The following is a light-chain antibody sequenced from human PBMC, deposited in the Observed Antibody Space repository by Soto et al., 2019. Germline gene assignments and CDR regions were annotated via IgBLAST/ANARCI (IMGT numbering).Light chain of an antibody. Sequence: EIVMTQSPANLSVSPGERATLSCRASQSVSSNLAWYQQKPGQAPRLLIYGASTRATGIPARFSGSGSGREFTLTISSLQSEDFAVYYCQQYNNWPPWTFGQGTKVEIK. CDR1: QSVSSN. CDR2: GAS. CDR3: QQYNNWPPWT. J-gene: IGKJ1*01. V-gene: IGKV3-15*01.